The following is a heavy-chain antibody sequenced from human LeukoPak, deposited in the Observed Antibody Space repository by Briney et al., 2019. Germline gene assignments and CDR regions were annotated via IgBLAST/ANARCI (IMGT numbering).Heavy chain of an antibody. CDR2: INHSGST. D-gene: IGHD1-26*01. CDR1: GGSFSGYY. CDR3: ARVGIVGPTLGP. J-gene: IGHJ5*02. Sequence: SEPLSLTCAVYGGSFSGYYWSWIPQPPGKGLEWMGEINHSGSTNYNPSLKSRVALSVDTSKNQFSLKLSYVTAADRAVYYCARVGIVGPTLGPWGQGTLVTVSS. V-gene: IGHV4-34*01.